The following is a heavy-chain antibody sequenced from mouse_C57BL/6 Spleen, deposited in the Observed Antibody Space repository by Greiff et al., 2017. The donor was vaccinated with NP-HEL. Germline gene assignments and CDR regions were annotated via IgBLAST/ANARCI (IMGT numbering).Heavy chain of an antibody. CDR1: GYTFTSYW. Sequence: QVQLQQSGAELVKPGASVKMSCKASGYTFTSYWITWVKQRPGQGLEWIGDIYPGSGSTNYNEKFKSKATLTVDTSSRTAYMQLSSLTSEDSAVYDGARRGLLLRASLYFDVWGTGTTVTVSS. J-gene: IGHJ1*03. V-gene: IGHV1-55*01. CDR2: IYPGSGST. D-gene: IGHD1-1*01. CDR3: ARRGLLLRASLYFDV.